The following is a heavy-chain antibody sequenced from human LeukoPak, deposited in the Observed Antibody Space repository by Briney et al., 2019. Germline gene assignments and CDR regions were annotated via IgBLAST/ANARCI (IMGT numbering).Heavy chain of an antibody. Sequence: SETLSLTCTVSGGSITSYYWSWIRQPPGKGLEWIGYIYYSGSTNYNPSLKSRVTISVDTSKNQFSLKLTSVTAADTAVYYCARGAVAAAGALFDYWGQGTLVTVSS. CDR1: GGSITSYY. CDR2: IYYSGST. V-gene: IGHV4-59*01. J-gene: IGHJ4*02. D-gene: IGHD6-13*01. CDR3: ARGAVAAAGALFDY.